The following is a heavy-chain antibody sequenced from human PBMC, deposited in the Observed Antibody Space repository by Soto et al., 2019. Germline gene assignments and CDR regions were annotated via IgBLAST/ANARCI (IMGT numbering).Heavy chain of an antibody. CDR2: INAGNGNT. V-gene: IGHV1-3*01. Sequence: QVQLVQSGAEVKKPGASVKVSCKASGYTFTSYTMHWVRQAPGQRLEWMGWINAGNGNTKYSQKFQGRVTITRDTSASTAYMELSSLGSEDTAVYYCARSAVVPYAARYYFDYWGQGTLVTVAS. J-gene: IGHJ4*02. D-gene: IGHD2-21*01. CDR3: ARSAVVPYAARYYFDY. CDR1: GYTFTSYT.